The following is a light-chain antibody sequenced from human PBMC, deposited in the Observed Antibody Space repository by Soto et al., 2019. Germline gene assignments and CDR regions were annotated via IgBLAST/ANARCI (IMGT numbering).Light chain of an antibody. J-gene: IGKJ2*01. Sequence: DIQMTQSPSSLSASVGDRVTITCQASQDISNYLNWYQQKPGQAPELLIYDASNLETGVPSRFSGCGSGTDFTFTISCLQPEDIATYYCQQYDNLPYTFGQGTKLEI. V-gene: IGKV1-33*01. CDR2: DAS. CDR1: QDISNY. CDR3: QQYDNLPYT.